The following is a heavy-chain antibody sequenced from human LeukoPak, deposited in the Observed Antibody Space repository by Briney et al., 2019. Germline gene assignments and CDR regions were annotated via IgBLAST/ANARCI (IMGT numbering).Heavy chain of an antibody. CDR1: GFTFSDHY. CDR3: PRVALGNHGEYDY. D-gene: IGHD1-14*01. V-gene: IGHV3-72*01. Sequence: GGSLRLSCAASGFTFSDHYMDWVRQAPGKGLEWVGRITNRRNSYITQYGASVKGRFTISRDDSKNSMYLQMNSLKIEDTAVYYRPRVALGNHGEYDYWGQGTLVTVSS. CDR2: ITNRRNSYIT. J-gene: IGHJ4*02.